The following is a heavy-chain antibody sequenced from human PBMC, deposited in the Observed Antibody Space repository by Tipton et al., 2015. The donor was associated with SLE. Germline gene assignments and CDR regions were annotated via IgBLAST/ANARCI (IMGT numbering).Heavy chain of an antibody. D-gene: IGHD3-22*01. CDR3: AASLNYYDSSGPEG. CDR2: IFHSGST. Sequence: TLSLTCTVTGVSISSGTYYWDWIRLAPGKGLEWIGTIFHSGSTYYNPSLKSRVTISVDTSKNQFSLNLNFMTAADTAMYYCAASLNYYDSSGPEGWGQGAIVTVSS. J-gene: IGHJ3*01. V-gene: IGHV4-39*01. CDR1: GVSISSGTYY.